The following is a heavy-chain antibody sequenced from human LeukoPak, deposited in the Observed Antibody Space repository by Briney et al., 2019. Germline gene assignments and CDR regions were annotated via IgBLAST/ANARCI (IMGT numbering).Heavy chain of an antibody. CDR2: ISSSGST. CDR1: GGSLSGYY. CDR3: ARVSVVYGMDV. Sequence: KPSETLSLTCTVSGGSLSGYYWSWIRQPPGKGLEWIGYISSSGSTKYNPSLKSRVTISLATSKKQFSLKLSSVTAADTAVYYRARVSVVYGMDVWGRGTTVTVSS. J-gene: IGHJ6*02. V-gene: IGHV4-59*01.